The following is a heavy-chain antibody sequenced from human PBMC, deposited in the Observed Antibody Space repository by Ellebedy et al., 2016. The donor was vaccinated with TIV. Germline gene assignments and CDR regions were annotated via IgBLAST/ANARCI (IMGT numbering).Heavy chain of an antibody. CDR1: GFTFRHYW. V-gene: IGHV3-74*01. Sequence: PGGSLRLSCAASGFTFRHYWMHWVRQAPGKGLVWVSRMNSDGSTTDYAASVMGRFTISRDNAKNTLYLQMNRLRAEDTGVYYCARVQGSGSYPEYWGQGTLVTVSS. CDR2: MNSDGSTT. D-gene: IGHD3-10*01. CDR3: ARVQGSGSYPEY. J-gene: IGHJ4*02.